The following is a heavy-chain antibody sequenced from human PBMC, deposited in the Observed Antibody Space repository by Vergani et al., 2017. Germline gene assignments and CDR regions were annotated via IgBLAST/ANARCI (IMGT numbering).Heavy chain of an antibody. CDR3: AKCSPGGGSCYSLRVYFDY. J-gene: IGHJ4*02. Sequence: EVQLVESGGGLVQPGGSLRLSCAASGFTFSSYWMSWVRQAPGKGLEWVANIKQDGSEKYYVDSVKGRFTISRDNAKNSLYLQMNSLRAEDPAVHYCAKCSPGGGSCYSLRVYFDYWGQGTLVTVSS. V-gene: IGHV3-7*01. CDR2: IKQDGSEK. D-gene: IGHD2-15*01. CDR1: GFTFSSYW.